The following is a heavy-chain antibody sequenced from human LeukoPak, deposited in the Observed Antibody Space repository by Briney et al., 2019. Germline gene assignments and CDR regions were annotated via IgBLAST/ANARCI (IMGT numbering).Heavy chain of an antibody. CDR2: ITGSGGST. D-gene: IGHD1-20*01. CDR3: ARAHNWKYGTFDY. CDR1: GFTFSSYG. J-gene: IGHJ4*02. V-gene: IGHV3-23*01. Sequence: GGSLRLSCAASGFTFSSYGMSWVRQAPGKGLEWVSAITGSGGSTYYADSVKGRFTISRDNAKNSLYLQMNSLRVEDTAVYYCARAHNWKYGTFDYWGQGTLVTVSS.